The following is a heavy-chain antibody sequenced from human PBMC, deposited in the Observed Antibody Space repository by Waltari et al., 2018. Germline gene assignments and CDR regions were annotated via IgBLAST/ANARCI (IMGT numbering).Heavy chain of an antibody. Sequence: EVELLESGGGLVQPGGTLRLSCAASGFTFNSFALSWVRQAPGKGLEWVSAISGSGGTTYYADSVKGRFTISRDNSRNVLYLQMNTLSAEDTAVYYCAKDRCTDGQCYTYFDYWGQGALITVSS. CDR2: ISGSGGTT. V-gene: IGHV3-23*01. CDR3: AKDRCTDGQCYTYFDY. D-gene: IGHD2-8*01. CDR1: GFTFNSFA. J-gene: IGHJ4*02.